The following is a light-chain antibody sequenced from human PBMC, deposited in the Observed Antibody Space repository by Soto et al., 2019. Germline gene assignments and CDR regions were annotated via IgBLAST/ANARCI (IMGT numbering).Light chain of an antibody. Sequence: QSVLTQPASVSGSPGQSITISCTGTSSDVGGSNYVSWYQQLPGKAPKLMIYDVSDRPSGVSNRFSGSKSGNTASLTISGLQAEYEADYYCSSYTSSSAYVFGTGTKVTV. CDR3: SSYTSSSAYV. V-gene: IGLV2-14*01. CDR2: DVS. CDR1: SSDVGGSNY. J-gene: IGLJ1*01.